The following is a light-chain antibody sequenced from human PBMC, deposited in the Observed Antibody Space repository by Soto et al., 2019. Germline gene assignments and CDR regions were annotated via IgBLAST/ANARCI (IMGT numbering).Light chain of an antibody. CDR1: QLFTSW. Sequence: DIQMTQSPSSVSASVGDRVTITCRASQLFTSWLAWYQQKPGKAPKLLIYAASTLQSGVPSRFSGSASGTDFTLAISSLQSEDFATYYCQQANSFPFTFGPGTKVDI. V-gene: IGKV1-12*01. J-gene: IGKJ3*01. CDR3: QQANSFPFT. CDR2: AAS.